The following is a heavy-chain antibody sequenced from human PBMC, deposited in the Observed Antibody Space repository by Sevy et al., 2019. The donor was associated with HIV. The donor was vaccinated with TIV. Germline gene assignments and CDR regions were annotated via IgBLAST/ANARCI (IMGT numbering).Heavy chain of an antibody. CDR3: AREGYSGGWHDAFDI. D-gene: IGHD6-19*01. CDR1: GFTFSSYA. V-gene: IGHV3-30-3*01. CDR2: ISYDGSNK. Sequence: GGSLRLSCAASGFTFSSYAMHWVRQAPGKGLEWVAVISYDGSNKYYADSVKGRFTISRDNSKNTLYLQMNSLRAEDTAVYYCAREGYSGGWHDAFDIWGQGTMVTVSS. J-gene: IGHJ3*02.